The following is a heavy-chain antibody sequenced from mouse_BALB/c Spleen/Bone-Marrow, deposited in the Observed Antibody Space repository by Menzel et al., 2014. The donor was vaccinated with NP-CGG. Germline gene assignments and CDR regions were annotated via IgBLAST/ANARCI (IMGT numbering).Heavy chain of an antibody. V-gene: IGHV1-7*01. CDR1: GYTFTSYW. D-gene: IGHD1-1*02. CDR3: ALGGSYRYYFDY. Sequence: QVQLKESGAELAKPGASVKMSCKASGYTFTSYWMHWVKQRPGQGLEWIGYINPSTGYTEYNQKFKDKATLTADKSSSTAYMQLSSLTSEDSAVYYCALGGSYRYYFDYWGQGTTLTVSS. CDR2: INPSTGYT. J-gene: IGHJ2*01.